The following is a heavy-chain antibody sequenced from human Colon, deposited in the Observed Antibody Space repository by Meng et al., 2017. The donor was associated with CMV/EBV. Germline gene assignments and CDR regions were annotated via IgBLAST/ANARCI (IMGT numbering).Heavy chain of an antibody. D-gene: IGHD3-3*01. CDR2: ISPYSAQT. CDR1: GYTFSTFG. V-gene: IGHV1-18*01. J-gene: IGHJ4*02. Sequence: ASVKVSCKASGYTFSTFGISWVRQAPGQGPEWMGWISPYSAQTKFAQKFQGRVTLTTDTSTSTAYMDLRSLRSDDTAVYYCVRSLDDASGQFRDYWGQGTPVTVSS. CDR3: VRSLDDASGQFRDY.